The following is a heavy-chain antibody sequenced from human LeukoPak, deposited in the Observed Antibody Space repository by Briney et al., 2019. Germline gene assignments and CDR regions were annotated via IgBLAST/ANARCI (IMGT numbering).Heavy chain of an antibody. J-gene: IGHJ5*02. V-gene: IGHV3-74*01. D-gene: IGHD1/OR15-1a*01. CDR1: GFTLSYYW. Sequence: PGGSLRLSCAASGFTLSYYWMHWVRQAPGKGLVWVSCINGDGSSTNYADSVKGRFTISRDNAKNTLYLEMNSLRAEDTAVYYWTREPRNKGFDPGGQGTRVTVSS. CDR2: INGDGSST. CDR3: TREPRNKGFDP.